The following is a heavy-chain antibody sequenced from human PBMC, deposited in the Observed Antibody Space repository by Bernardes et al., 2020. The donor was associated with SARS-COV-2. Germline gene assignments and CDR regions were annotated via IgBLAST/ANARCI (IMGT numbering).Heavy chain of an antibody. J-gene: IGHJ4*02. CDR3: ARAYYYGSGCDY. D-gene: IGHD3-10*01. Sequence: GGSLRLSCAASGFTFSSYGMHWVRQAPGKGLEWVAVIWYDGSNKYYADSVKGRFTISRDNSKNTLYLQMNSLRAEDTAVYYCARAYYYGSGCDYWGQGTLVTVSS. V-gene: IGHV3-33*01. CDR1: GFTFSSYG. CDR2: IWYDGSNK.